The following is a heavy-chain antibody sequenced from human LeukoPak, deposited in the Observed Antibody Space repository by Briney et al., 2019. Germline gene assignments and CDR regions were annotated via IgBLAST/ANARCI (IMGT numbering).Heavy chain of an antibody. J-gene: IGHJ4*02. CDR3: AKDGGYCSSTSCRSDY. CDR1: GCTFSSYA. CDR2: ISGSGGST. Sequence: WWSLRLSCAASGCTFSSYAMCWVHQAPGKGLEWVSAISGSGGSTYYADSVKGRFTISRDNSKNTLYLQMNSLRAEDTAVYYCAKDGGYCSSTSCRSDYWGQGTLVTVSS. D-gene: IGHD2-2*01. V-gene: IGHV3-23*01.